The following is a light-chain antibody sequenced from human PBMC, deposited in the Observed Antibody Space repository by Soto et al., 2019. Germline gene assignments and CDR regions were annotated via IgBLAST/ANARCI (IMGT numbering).Light chain of an antibody. J-gene: IGKJ5*01. CDR3: MQRTHVPIT. Sequence: DRVVTQTPLSLSVTPGQSASMSCKSSQSLLYSDGKTYLYWYLQKPGQPPQLLIYDVSNRSSGAPDRFSGSGSGTDFTLKISRVEAEDVGVYYCMQRTHVPITFGQGTRLEIK. V-gene: IGKV2D-29*01. CDR2: DVS. CDR1: QSLLYSDGKTY.